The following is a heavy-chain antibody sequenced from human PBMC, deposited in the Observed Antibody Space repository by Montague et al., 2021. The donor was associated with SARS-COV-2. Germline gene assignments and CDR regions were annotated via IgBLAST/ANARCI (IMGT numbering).Heavy chain of an antibody. D-gene: IGHD3-10*01. CDR3: ARHITGSGNAFDI. CDR1: GGSISSTSYY. CDR2: ISYSGST. J-gene: IGHJ3*02. V-gene: IGHV4-39*01. Sequence: SETLSLTCTVSGGSISSTSYYWGWIRQPPGKGLEWNGSISYSGSTYYKSSLKSRVTISVDTSKNQFSLRLSSVTAADTAVYYCARHITGSGNAFDIWGQGTMVTVSS.